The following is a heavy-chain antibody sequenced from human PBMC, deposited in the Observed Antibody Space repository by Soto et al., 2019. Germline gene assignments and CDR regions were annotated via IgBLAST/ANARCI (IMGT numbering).Heavy chain of an antibody. J-gene: IGHJ3*02. CDR2: IYYSGST. CDR3: GSRYGDYDDGAFDI. V-gene: IGHV4-59*01. Sequence: SSETLSLTCTVSGGSISSYYWSWIRQPPGKGLEWIGYIYYSGSTNYNPSLKSRVTISVDTSKNQFSLKLSSVTAADTAVYYCGSRYGDYDDGAFDIWGQGTMVTVSS. D-gene: IGHD4-17*01. CDR1: GGSISSYY.